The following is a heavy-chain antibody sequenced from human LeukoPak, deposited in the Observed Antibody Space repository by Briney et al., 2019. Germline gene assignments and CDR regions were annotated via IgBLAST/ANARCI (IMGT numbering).Heavy chain of an antibody. Sequence: PSETLSLTCAVYGGSFSNYYLSWVRQPPGKGLEWIGEITHHGSTNYNPSPESRVTISVDTSKNQFSLKLSSVAAADTAVYYCAPIFGDYSDFDSWGQGTLVTVSS. J-gene: IGHJ4*02. V-gene: IGHV4-34*01. D-gene: IGHD4-17*01. CDR1: GGSFSNYY. CDR2: ITHHGST. CDR3: APIFGDYSDFDS.